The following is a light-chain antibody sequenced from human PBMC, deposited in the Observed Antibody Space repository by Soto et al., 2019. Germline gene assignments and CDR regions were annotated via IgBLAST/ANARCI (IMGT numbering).Light chain of an antibody. Sequence: DIVVTQSPESLAVSLGERATINCKSSQSVLYSSNNKNYLAWYQQKPGQPPKLLIYWASTRESGVPDRFSGSGSGTDFTLTISSLQAEDVAVYYCQQYYSTPGTFGQGTKLEIK. CDR1: QSVLYSSNNKNY. CDR2: WAS. J-gene: IGKJ2*01. CDR3: QQYYSTPGT. V-gene: IGKV4-1*01.